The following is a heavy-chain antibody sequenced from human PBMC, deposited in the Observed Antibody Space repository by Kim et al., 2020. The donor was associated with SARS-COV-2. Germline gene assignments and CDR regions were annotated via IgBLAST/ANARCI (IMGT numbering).Heavy chain of an antibody. V-gene: IGHV4-39*01. Sequence: SETLSLTCTVSGGSISSSSYYWGWIRQPPGKGLEWIGSIYYSGSTYYNPSLKSRVTISVDTSKNQFSLKLSSVTAADTAVYYCARPHYDILTGYYHNWFDPWGQGTLVTVSS. CDR2: IYYSGST. CDR3: ARPHYDILTGYYHNWFDP. J-gene: IGHJ5*02. D-gene: IGHD3-9*01. CDR1: GGSISSSSYY.